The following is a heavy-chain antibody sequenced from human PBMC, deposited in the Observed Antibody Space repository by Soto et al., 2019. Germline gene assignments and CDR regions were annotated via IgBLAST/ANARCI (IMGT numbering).Heavy chain of an antibody. CDR1: GGSILDSTYY. D-gene: IGHD3-22*01. J-gene: IGHJ5*02. V-gene: IGHV4-39*01. CDR3: ARQASGHYYGWFDP. Sequence: AETLSLTCTVSGGSILDSTYYWAWIRQSPGKGLEWIGTIFYSGGTFYTPSLKSRVTMSVDTSNNQFSLKLSSVTAADTAVYYCARQASGHYYGWFDPWGQGTLVTV. CDR2: IFYSGGT.